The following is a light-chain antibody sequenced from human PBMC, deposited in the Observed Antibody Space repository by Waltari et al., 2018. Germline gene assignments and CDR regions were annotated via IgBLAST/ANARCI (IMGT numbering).Light chain of an antibody. CDR2: GAS. CDR3: QHYVRLPAT. Sequence: ATLACRASQSVGRSLAWYQQKPGRAPRLLSFGASSRATGIPDRFSGSGSGTDFSLTISRLEPEDFAVYYCQHYVRLPATFGQGTKVEIK. V-gene: IGKV3-20*01. CDR1: QSVGRS. J-gene: IGKJ1*01.